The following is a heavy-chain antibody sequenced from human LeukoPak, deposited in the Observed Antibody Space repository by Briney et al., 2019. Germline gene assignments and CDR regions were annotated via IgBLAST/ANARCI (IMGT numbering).Heavy chain of an antibody. CDR2: IHFSGST. Sequence: PSETLSLTCTVSGGSISSYYWSWIRQPPGKGLEWIGYIHFSGSTNYNPSLKSRVTVSDDKSKNQFSLKLSSVTAADMAVYYCARDRSYSSGWYDAFDIWGQGTMVTVSS. D-gene: IGHD6-19*01. V-gene: IGHV4-59*12. CDR1: GGSISSYY. J-gene: IGHJ3*02. CDR3: ARDRSYSSGWYDAFDI.